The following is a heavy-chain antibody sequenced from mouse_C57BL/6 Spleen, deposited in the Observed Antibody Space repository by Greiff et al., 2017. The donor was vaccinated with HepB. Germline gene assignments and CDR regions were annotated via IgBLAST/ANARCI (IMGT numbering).Heavy chain of an antibody. Sequence: VQLQQSGAELVRPGASVKLSCTASGFNIKDDYMHWVKQRPEQGLEWIGWIDPENGDTEYASKFQGKATITADTSSNTAYLQLSSLTSEDTAVYYCTTCYGNSFAYWGQGTLVTVSA. V-gene: IGHV14-4*01. CDR2: IDPENGDT. CDR1: GFNIKDDY. D-gene: IGHD2-1*01. J-gene: IGHJ3*01. CDR3: TTCYGNSFAY.